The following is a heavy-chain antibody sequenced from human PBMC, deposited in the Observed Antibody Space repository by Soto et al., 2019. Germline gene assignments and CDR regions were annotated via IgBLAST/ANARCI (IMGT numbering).Heavy chain of an antibody. D-gene: IGHD3-10*01. CDR2: INHSGST. CDR3: ARGGLLWFGEGRWFDP. CDR1: GGSFSGYY. V-gene: IGHV4-34*01. J-gene: IGHJ5*02. Sequence: SETLSLTCAVYGGSFSGYYWSWVRQPPGKGLEWIGEINHSGSTNYNPSLKSRVTISVDTSKNQFSLKLSSVTAADTAVYYCARGGLLWFGEGRWFDPWGQGTLVTVSS.